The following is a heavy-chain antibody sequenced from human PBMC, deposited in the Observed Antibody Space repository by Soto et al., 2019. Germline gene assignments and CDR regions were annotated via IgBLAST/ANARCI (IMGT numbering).Heavy chain of an antibody. CDR3: ARDKITCLFDY. CDR1: GGSISSGGYS. Sequence: PSETLSLTCAVSGGSISSGGYSWSWIRQPPGKGLEWIGYIYHSGSTYYNPSLKSRVTISVDRSKNQFSLKLTSVTAADTAVYYCARDKITCLFDYWGQGTLVTVSS. CDR2: IYHSGST. D-gene: IGHD3-10*01. V-gene: IGHV4-30-2*01. J-gene: IGHJ4*02.